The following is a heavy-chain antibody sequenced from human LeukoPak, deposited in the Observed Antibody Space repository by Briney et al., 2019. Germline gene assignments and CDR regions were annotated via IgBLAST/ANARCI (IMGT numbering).Heavy chain of an antibody. Sequence: PSETLSLTCTVSGGSISSGDYYWSWIRQPPGKGLEWIGYIYYSGSTYYNPSLKSQVTISVDTSKNQFSLKLSSVTAADTAVYYCARFPTAYSSSYYYMDVWGKGTTVTVSS. CDR2: IYYSGST. J-gene: IGHJ6*03. V-gene: IGHV4-30-4*01. CDR3: ARFPTAYSSSYYYMDV. D-gene: IGHD6-6*01. CDR1: GGSISSGDYY.